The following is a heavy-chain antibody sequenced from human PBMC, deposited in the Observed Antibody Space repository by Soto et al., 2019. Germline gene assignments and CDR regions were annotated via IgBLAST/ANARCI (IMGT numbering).Heavy chain of an antibody. CDR2: ISGSGGST. CDR1: GFTFSSYV. D-gene: IGHD4-4*01. Sequence: EVQLLESGGGLVQPGGSLRLSCAASGFTFSSYVMSWVRQAPGKGLEWVSAISGSGGSTYYADSVKGRFTISRDNSKNTLYLQMNSLRAEDTAVYYCAKSNSNYDYFYYGMHVWGQGTTVTVSS. J-gene: IGHJ6*02. V-gene: IGHV3-23*01. CDR3: AKSNSNYDYFYYGMHV.